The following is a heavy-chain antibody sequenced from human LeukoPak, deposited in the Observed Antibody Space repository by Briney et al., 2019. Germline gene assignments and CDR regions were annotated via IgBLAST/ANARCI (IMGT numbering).Heavy chain of an antibody. CDR2: ISGSGGST. J-gene: IGHJ4*02. CDR3: AKDPMVRGVKPYYFDY. V-gene: IGHV3-23*01. D-gene: IGHD3-10*01. Sequence: GGSLRLSCAASGFTFSSYAMSWVRQAPGKGLEWVSAISGSGGSTYYADSVKGRFTISRDNSKNTLYLQMNSLTAEDTAVYYCAKDPMVRGVKPYYFDYWGQGTLVTVSS. CDR1: GFTFSSYA.